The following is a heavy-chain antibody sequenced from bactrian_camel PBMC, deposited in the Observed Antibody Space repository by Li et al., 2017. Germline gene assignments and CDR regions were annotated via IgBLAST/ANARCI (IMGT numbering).Heavy chain of an antibody. J-gene: IGHJ6*01. D-gene: IGHD6*01. Sequence: HVQLVESGGGSVQNGGSLRLSCVVSGYTINSDIYCMGWFRQAQGKEREGVGSLDSDGGSVRADSVMGRATISLDSAKNALSLQMNSLKPEDTAMYYCAADWRCAIYGRRRSDFHYWGQGTQVTVS. CDR3: AADWRCAIYGRRRSDFHY. CDR2: LDSDGGS. CDR1: GYTINSDIYC. V-gene: IGHV3S26*01.